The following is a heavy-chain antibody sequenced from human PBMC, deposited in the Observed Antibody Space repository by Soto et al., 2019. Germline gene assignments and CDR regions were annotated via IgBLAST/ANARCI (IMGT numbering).Heavy chain of an antibody. D-gene: IGHD2-21*01. CDR3: ARALIAIRASHAFDI. CDR1: GFTFSDYY. V-gene: IGHV3-11*01. CDR2: ISSSGSTI. Sequence: PGGSLRLCCAASGFTFSDYYMSWIRQAPGKGLEWVSYISSSGSTIYYADSVKGRFTISRDNAKNSLYLQMNSLRAEDTAVYYWARALIAIRASHAFDIWGQGTMVTVSS. J-gene: IGHJ3*02.